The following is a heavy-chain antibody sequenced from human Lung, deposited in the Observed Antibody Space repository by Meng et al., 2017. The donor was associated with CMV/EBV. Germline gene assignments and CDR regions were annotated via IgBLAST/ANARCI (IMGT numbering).Heavy chain of an antibody. Sequence: SVKVSXKASGGASTRYTINWVRQAPGQGFEWMGRIIPILDVTNYAQKFQGRVTITADKSTATAYLELGSLRSDDTAVYYRATDTCFYASCYVGSFHHYFYGMDVWGQGXTVTVSS. CDR3: ATDTCFYASCYVGSFHHYFYGMDV. CDR2: IIPILDVT. V-gene: IGHV1-69*04. J-gene: IGHJ6*02. D-gene: IGHD2-2*01. CDR1: GGASTRYT.